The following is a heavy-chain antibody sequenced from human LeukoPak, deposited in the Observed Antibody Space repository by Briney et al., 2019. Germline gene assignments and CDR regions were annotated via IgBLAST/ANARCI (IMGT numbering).Heavy chain of an antibody. Sequence: PGRSLRPSCAASGFPSSIYGMHWVRQAPGKWMEGVAVIWIDGSSVYYADCVQGRFTISRDNSENSLYLQMDHLRAEDTAVYCCARASNGYNGHSFDYWGQGTPVTVSS. J-gene: IGHJ4*02. CDR1: GFPSSIYG. D-gene: IGHD5-24*01. CDR2: IWIDGSSV. CDR3: ARASNGYNGHSFDY. V-gene: IGHV3-33*01.